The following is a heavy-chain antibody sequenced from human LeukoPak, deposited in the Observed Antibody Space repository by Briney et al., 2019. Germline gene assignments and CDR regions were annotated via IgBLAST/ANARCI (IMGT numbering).Heavy chain of an antibody. CDR1: GYTFTGYY. CDR3: AKNHGSGSQYYFDY. D-gene: IGHD3-10*01. CDR2: INPNSGGT. V-gene: IGHV1-2*06. Sequence: ASVKVSCKASGYTFTGYYMHWVRQAPGQGLEWMGRINPNSGGTNYAQKFQGRVTMTRDTSISTAYMELSRLRSDDTAVYYCAKNHGSGSQYYFDYWGQGTLVTVSS. J-gene: IGHJ4*02.